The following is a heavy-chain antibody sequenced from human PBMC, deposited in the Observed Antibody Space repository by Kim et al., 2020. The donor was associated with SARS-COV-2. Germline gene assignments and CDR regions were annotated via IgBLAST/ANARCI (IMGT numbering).Heavy chain of an antibody. D-gene: IGHD5-12*01. CDR3: ARGSKGWLQLTDY. J-gene: IGHJ4*02. CDR1: GGSISSYY. Sequence: SETLSLTCTVSGGSISSYYWSWIRQPPGKGLEWIGYIYYSGSTNYNPSLKSRVTISVDTSKNQFSLKLSSVTAADTAVYYCARGSKGWLQLTDYWGQGTLVTVSS. CDR2: IYYSGST. V-gene: IGHV4-59*01.